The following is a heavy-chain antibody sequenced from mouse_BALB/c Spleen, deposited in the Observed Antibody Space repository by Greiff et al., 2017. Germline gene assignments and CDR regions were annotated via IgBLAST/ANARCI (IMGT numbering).Heavy chain of an antibody. J-gene: IGHJ3*01. D-gene: IGHD1-2*01. CDR1: GFNIKDTY. Sequence: VQLKESGAELVKPGASVKLSCTASGFNIKDTYMHWVKQRPEQGLEWIGRIDPANGNTKYDPKFQGKATITADTSSNTAYLQLSSLTSEDTAVYYCARSNYGYATFAYWGQGTLVTVSA. CDR3: ARSNYGYATFAY. V-gene: IGHV14-3*02. CDR2: IDPANGNT.